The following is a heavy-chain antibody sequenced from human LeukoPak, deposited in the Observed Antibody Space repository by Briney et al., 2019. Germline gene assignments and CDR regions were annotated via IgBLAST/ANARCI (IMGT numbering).Heavy chain of an antibody. D-gene: IGHD3-10*01. CDR1: GFTFSSYW. V-gene: IGHV3-21*05. CDR2: ISSSSSYT. Sequence: GGSLRLSCAASGFTFSSYWMSWVRQAPGKGLEWVSYISSSSSYTNYADSVKGRFTISRDNAKNSLYLQMNSLRAEDTAVYYCARVMSSHAIYGSGSYYFDYWGQGTLVTVSS. CDR3: ARVMSSHAIYGSGSYYFDY. J-gene: IGHJ4*02.